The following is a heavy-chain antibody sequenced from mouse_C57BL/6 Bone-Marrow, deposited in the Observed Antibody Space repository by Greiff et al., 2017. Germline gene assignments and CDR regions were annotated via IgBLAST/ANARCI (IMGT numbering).Heavy chain of an antibody. Sequence: VQLQQPGAELVRPGTSVKLSCKASGYTFTSYWIHWVKQRPGQGLEWIGVIDPSDSYTNYNQKFKGKATLTVDTSSSTAYMQLSSLTSEDAAVYYCGRVGDFDYWGQGTTLTVSS. CDR3: GRVGDFDY. V-gene: IGHV1-59*01. J-gene: IGHJ2*01. CDR2: IDPSDSYT. CDR1: GYTFTSYW.